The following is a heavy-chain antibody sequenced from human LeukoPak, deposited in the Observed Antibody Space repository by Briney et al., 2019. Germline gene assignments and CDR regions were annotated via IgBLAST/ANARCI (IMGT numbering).Heavy chain of an antibody. J-gene: IGHJ5*02. CDR3: AKDPYRVVVATGNYLDP. D-gene: IGHD2-21*01. CDR1: GFTFYNYG. CDR2: ISHDGSNI. Sequence: PGGSLRLSCAASGFTFYNYGMHWVRQAPGKGLEWVAVISHDGSNIHYGDSVKGRFTISRDNSKNTLYLQMNSLRVGDTAVYYCAKDPYRVVVATGNYLDPWGQGTLVTVSA. V-gene: IGHV3-30*18.